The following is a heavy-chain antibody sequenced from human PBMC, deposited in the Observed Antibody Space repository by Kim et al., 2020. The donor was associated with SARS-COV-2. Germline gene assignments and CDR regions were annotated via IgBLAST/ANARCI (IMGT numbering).Heavy chain of an antibody. CDR1: GYTFTSYG. CDR2: ISAYNGNT. J-gene: IGHJ3*02. Sequence: ASVKVSCKASGYTFTSYGISWVRQAPGQGLEWMGWISAYNGNTNYAQKLQGRVTMTTDTSTSTAYMELRSLRSDDTAVYYCAINQLSSSWYVSEGDIWGQGTMVTVSS. D-gene: IGHD6-13*01. V-gene: IGHV1-18*01. CDR3: AINQLSSSWYVSEGDI.